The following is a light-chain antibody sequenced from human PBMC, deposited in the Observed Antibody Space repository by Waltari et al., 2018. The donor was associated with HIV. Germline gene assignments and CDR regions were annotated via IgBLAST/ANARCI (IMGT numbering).Light chain of an antibody. CDR3: ATWDDSLSGVV. V-gene: IGLV1-47*01. Sequence: VLTQPPSASATPGQRVTISCSGRSSNIGNYYVSWYQQLPGATPKVLIFRNNRRPSGVPDRFSGSKSGTSASLAISGLRSEDEADYYCATWDDSLSGVVFGGGTKLTVL. CDR1: SSNIGNYY. J-gene: IGLJ2*01. CDR2: RNN.